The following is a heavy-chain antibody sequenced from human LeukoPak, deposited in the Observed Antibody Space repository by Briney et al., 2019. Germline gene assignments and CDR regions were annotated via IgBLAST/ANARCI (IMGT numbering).Heavy chain of an antibody. CDR2: ISGSGGST. V-gene: IGHV3-23*01. D-gene: IGHD3-16*01. CDR1: GFTFSSYA. Sequence: PGGSLRLSCAASGFTFSSYAMSWVHQAPGKGLEWVSAISGSGGSTYYADSVKGRFTISRDNSKNTLYLQMNSLRAEDTAVYYCAKDLRDGNNLGYFDYWGQGTLVTVSS. CDR3: AKDLRDGNNLGYFDY. J-gene: IGHJ4*02.